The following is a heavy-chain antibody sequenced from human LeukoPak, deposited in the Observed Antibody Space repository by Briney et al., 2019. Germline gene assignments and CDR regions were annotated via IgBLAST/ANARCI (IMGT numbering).Heavy chain of an antibody. J-gene: IGHJ4*02. CDR3: AKDWYSSSSAFDY. V-gene: IGHV3-48*01. Sequence: GGSLRLSCAASGFTFSSYSMNWVRQAPGKGLEWVSYISSSSSTIYYADSVKGRFTISRDNSKNTLYLQMNSLRAGDTAVYYCAKDWYSSSSAFDYWGQGTLVTVSS. CDR1: GFTFSSYS. CDR2: ISSSSSTI. D-gene: IGHD6-6*01.